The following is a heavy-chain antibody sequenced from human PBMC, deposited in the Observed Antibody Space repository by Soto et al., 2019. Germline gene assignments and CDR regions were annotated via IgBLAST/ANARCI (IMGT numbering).Heavy chain of an antibody. Sequence: EAQLVESGGGLVQPGRSLRHSCVASGFTFDDYAIHWVRQAPGKGLEWVSGISWNGAATGYADSVKGRFTISRDNAKNTLYLQMSSLRTEDTAIYYCANLPLYGSGFDCWGQGTLGTVSS. CDR2: ISWNGAAT. D-gene: IGHD3-10*01. CDR1: GFTFDDYA. J-gene: IGHJ4*02. CDR3: ANLPLYGSGFDC. V-gene: IGHV3-9*01.